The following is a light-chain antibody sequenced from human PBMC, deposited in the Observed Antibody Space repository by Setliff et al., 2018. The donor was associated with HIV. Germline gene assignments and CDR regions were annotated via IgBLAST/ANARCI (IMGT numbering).Light chain of an antibody. CDR3: SSYTSSTPLYV. V-gene: IGLV2-14*03. CDR1: SSDVGGYNY. Sequence: QSALTQPASVSGSPGQSITISCAETSSDVGGYNYVSRYQQHPGKAPKLMISDVSNRPSGVSNRFSGSKSGNTASLTISGLQAEDEADYYCSSYTSSTPLYVFGTGTKVTVL. CDR2: DVS. J-gene: IGLJ1*01.